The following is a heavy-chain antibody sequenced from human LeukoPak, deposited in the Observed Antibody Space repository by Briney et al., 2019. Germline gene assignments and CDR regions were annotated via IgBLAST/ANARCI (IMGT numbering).Heavy chain of an antibody. CDR3: AKGPYSSGWYFDY. CDR1: GFTFSSYA. J-gene: IGHJ4*02. CDR2: ISGSGGST. D-gene: IGHD6-19*01. Sequence: GGSLRLSCAASGFTFSSYAMSWVSQAPGKGLEWVLAISGSGGSTYYADSVKGRFTISRDNSKNTLYLQMNSLRAEDTAVYYCAKGPYSSGWYFDYWGQGTLVTVSS. V-gene: IGHV3-23*01.